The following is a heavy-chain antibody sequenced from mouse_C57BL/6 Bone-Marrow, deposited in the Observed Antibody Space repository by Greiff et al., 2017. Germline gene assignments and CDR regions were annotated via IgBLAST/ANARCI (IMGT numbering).Heavy chain of an antibody. CDR2: INPSNGGT. Sequence: VQLQQPGTELVKPGASLKLSCKASGYTFTSYWMHWVKQRPGQGLEWIGNINPSNGGTNYNEKFKSKATLTLDKSSSTAYMQLSSQTSEDSAVYYCARSSNYCYYYAMDYGGQGTSVTGAS. CDR3: ARSSNYCYYYAMDY. CDR1: GYTFTSYW. V-gene: IGHV1-53*01. J-gene: IGHJ4*01. D-gene: IGHD2-5*01.